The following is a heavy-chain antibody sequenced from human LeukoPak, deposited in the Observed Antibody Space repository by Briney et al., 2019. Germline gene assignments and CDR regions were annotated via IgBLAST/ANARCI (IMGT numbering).Heavy chain of an antibody. CDR1: GFTFSSYW. J-gene: IGHJ4*02. D-gene: IGHD4-17*01. CDR2: IKQDGSEK. V-gene: IGHV3-7*01. CDR3: ARVSRGAAYGDLYFDY. Sequence: GGSLRLSCAASGFTFSSYWMSWVRQAPGKGLEWVANIKQDGSEKYYVDSVKGRFTISRDNAKNSLYLQMNSLRAEDTAVYYCARVSRGAAYGDLYFDYWGQGTLVTVSS.